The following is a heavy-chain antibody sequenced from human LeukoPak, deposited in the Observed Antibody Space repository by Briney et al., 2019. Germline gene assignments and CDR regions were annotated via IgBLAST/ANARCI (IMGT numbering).Heavy chain of an antibody. Sequence: GGSLRLSCAASEFTVSANYMSWVRQAPGKGLEWVSTIYSGGTTYYADSVKGRFIISRDNAKKSLYLQMNSLRAEDTAVYYCARDKWELLRAATLIGDAFDIWGQGTMVTVSS. V-gene: IGHV3-53*01. CDR2: IYSGGTT. CDR1: EFTVSANY. D-gene: IGHD1-26*01. J-gene: IGHJ3*02. CDR3: ARDKWELLRAATLIGDAFDI.